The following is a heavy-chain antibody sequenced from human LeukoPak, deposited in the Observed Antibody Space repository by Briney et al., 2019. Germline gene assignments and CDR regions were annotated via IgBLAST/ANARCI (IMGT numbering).Heavy chain of an antibody. V-gene: IGHV1-2*02. Sequence: ASVKVSCKASGYTFTGYYMHWVRQAPGQGLEWMGWINPNSGGTNYAQKFQGRVTMTRNTSISTAYMELSSLRSEDTAVYYCARGGTGYCSSTSCYYFQDYYYYMDVWGKGTTVTISS. CDR1: GYTFTGYY. D-gene: IGHD2-2*01. CDR2: INPNSGGT. CDR3: ARGGTGYCSSTSCYYFQDYYYYMDV. J-gene: IGHJ6*03.